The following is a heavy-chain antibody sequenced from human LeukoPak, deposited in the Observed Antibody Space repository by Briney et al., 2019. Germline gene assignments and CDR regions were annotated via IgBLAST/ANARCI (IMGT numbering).Heavy chain of an antibody. J-gene: IGHJ5*02. Sequence: ESGPTLLKPTQTLTLTCTFSGFSLSTSGGGVGWIRQPPGKALEWLSLIYWNDDKRYSPSLKSRLTITKDTSKNQVVLTMTNMDPVDTATYYCARTDYDFWSGYYPNWFDPWGQGTLVTVSS. V-gene: IGHV2-5*01. CDR3: ARTDYDFWSGYYPNWFDP. CDR2: IYWNDDK. CDR1: GFSLSTSGGG. D-gene: IGHD3-3*01.